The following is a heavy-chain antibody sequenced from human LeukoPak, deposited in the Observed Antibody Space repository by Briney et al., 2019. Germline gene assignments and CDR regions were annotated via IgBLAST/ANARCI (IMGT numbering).Heavy chain of an antibody. CDR1: GFTFSSYE. CDR2: ISSSGSTI. D-gene: IGHD3-3*01. Sequence: PGGSLRLSCAASGFTFSSYEMNWVRQAPGKGLEWVSYISSSGSTIYYADSVKGRFTISRDNAKNSLYLQMNSLKTEDTAVYYCTTNYDFWSGYPVGSYYYYYYMDVWGKGTTVTVSS. J-gene: IGHJ6*03. CDR3: TTNYDFWSGYPVGSYYYYYYMDV. V-gene: IGHV3-48*03.